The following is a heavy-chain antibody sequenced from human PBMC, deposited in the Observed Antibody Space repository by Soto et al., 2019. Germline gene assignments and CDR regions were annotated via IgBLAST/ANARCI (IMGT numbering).Heavy chain of an antibody. CDR2: IIPILGTA. CDR1: GGTFSSYA. CDR3: ARVAVAGTSHFDY. Sequence: SVKVSCKASGGTFSSYAISWVRQAPGQGLEWMGGIIPILGTANYAQKFQGRVTITADESTSTAYMELSSLRSEDTAVYYCARVAVAGTSHFDYWGQGTLVTVSS. J-gene: IGHJ4*02. D-gene: IGHD6-19*01. V-gene: IGHV1-69*13.